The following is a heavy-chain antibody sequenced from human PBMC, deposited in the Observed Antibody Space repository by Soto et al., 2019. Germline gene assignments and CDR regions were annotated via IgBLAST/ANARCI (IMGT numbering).Heavy chain of an antibody. J-gene: IGHJ3*02. CDR1: GFTFSSYV. CDR3: AMAHVRGQYAFDI. Sequence: QVQLVESGGGVVQPGRTLRLSCAASGFTFSSYVMHWVRQAPGKRLEWVAVIWYDGRKKYYADSVKGRFTITRDNSKNPVYLQMNSLRAEDTAVYYCAMAHVRGQYAFDIWGRGTMVTVSA. V-gene: IGHV3-33*01. D-gene: IGHD3-10*01. CDR2: IWYDGRKK.